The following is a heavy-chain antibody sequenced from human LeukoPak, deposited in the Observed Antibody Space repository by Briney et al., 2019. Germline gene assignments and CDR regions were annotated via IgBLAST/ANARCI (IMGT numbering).Heavy chain of an antibody. CDR1: GFTFDDYG. J-gene: IGHJ4*02. Sequence: PGGSLRLSCAASGFTFDDYGMSWVPQAPGKGLEWVSGINWNGGSTGYADSVKGRFTISRDNAKNSLYLQMNSLRAEDTALYYCASITIFGVASLWGQGTLVTVSS. V-gene: IGHV3-20*04. CDR3: ASITIFGVASL. D-gene: IGHD3-3*01. CDR2: INWNGGST.